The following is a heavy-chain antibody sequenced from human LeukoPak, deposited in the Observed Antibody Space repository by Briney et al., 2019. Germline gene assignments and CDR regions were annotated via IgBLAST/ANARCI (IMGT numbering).Heavy chain of an antibody. V-gene: IGHV4-61*01. CDR2: ICYSGST. Sequence: SETLSLTCTVSGGSVSSGSYYWSWIRQPPGKGLEWIGYICYSGSTNYNPSLKSRVAISVDTSKNQFSLKLSSVTAADTAVYYCAREPRAVDIVARGAFDIWGQGTMVTVSS. CDR3: AREPRAVDIVARGAFDI. J-gene: IGHJ3*02. CDR1: GGSVSSGSYY. D-gene: IGHD5-12*01.